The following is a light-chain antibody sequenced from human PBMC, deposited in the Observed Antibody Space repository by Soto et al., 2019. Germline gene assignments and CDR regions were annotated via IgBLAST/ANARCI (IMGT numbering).Light chain of an antibody. CDR2: AVS. CDR3: CSYAGNQLYV. CDR1: SSDVGDYNY. Sequence: QSALTQPRSVSGSPGQSVTISCTGTSSDVGDYNYVSWYQKHPGKAPKLIISAVSKRPSGVPDRFSGSKSGNTASLTISGLQAEDEADYYCCSYAGNQLYVFGTGTKLTV. J-gene: IGLJ1*01. V-gene: IGLV2-11*01.